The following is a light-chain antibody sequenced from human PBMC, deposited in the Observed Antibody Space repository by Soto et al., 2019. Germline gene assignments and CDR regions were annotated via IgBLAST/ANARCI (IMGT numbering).Light chain of an antibody. Sequence: EIVLAQSPGTLALSPGEIATLSCRASQSVSNQLAWYQQKPGQAPRLLIYDASRRVTGIPPRFSGSGSGIDFTLTLSSLEPEDFAVYYCQQRAGSSNFGQGTRLEIK. CDR1: QSVSNQ. CDR2: DAS. CDR3: QQRAGSSN. V-gene: IGKV3-11*01. J-gene: IGKJ5*01.